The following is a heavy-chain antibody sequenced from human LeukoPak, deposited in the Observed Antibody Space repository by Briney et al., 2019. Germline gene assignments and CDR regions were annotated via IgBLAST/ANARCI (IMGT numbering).Heavy chain of an antibody. CDR1: GGSFSGHY. CDR3: ARGAGFEVVVAANPLDY. Sequence: PSETLSLTCAVSGGSFSGHYWNWIRQPPGKGLEWVSGINWNGGSTGYADSVKGRFTISRDNAKNSLYLQMNSLRAEDTALYYCARGAGFEVVVAANPLDYWGQGTLVTVSS. V-gene: IGHV3-20*04. D-gene: IGHD2-15*01. J-gene: IGHJ4*02. CDR2: INWNGGST.